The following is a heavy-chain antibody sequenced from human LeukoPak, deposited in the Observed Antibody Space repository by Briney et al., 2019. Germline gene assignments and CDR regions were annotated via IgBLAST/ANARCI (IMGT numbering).Heavy chain of an antibody. CDR2: INHSGST. D-gene: IGHD3-10*01. Sequence: LETLSLTCAVYGGSLSGYYWSWIRQPPGKGLEWIGEINHSGSTNYNPPLKSRVTISVDTSKNQFSLKLSSVTAADTAVYYCARVRDYYGSGSGWFDPWGQGTLVTVSS. J-gene: IGHJ5*02. V-gene: IGHV4-34*01. CDR3: ARVRDYYGSGSGWFDP. CDR1: GGSLSGYY.